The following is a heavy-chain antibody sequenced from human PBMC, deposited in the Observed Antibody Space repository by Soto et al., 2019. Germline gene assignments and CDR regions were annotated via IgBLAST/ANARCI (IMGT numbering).Heavy chain of an antibody. V-gene: IGHV3-23*01. CDR3: ANLKQVHNFDY. CDR1: GFTFSSYA. CDR2: ISGSGGST. J-gene: IGHJ4*02. Sequence: GGSLRLSCAASGFTFSSYAMSWVRQAPGKGLERVSAISGSGGSTYYADSVKDRFTISRDNSKNTLYLQMNSLRAEDTAVYYCANLKQVHNFDYWGQGTLVTVSS.